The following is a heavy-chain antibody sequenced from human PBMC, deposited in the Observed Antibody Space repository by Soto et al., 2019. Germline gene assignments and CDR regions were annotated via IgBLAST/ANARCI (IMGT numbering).Heavy chain of an antibody. V-gene: IGHV5-51*01. D-gene: IGHD3-10*01. CDR2: IYPGDSDT. CDR1: GYSFTSYW. Sequence: GASLKISCNGSGYSFTSYWIGWVRQMPGKGLEWMGIIYPGDSDTRYSPSFQGQVTISADKSISTAYLQWSSLKASDTAMYYCASSGFAPDYYYYGMDVWGQGTTVTVSS. CDR3: ASSGFAPDYYYYGMDV. J-gene: IGHJ6*02.